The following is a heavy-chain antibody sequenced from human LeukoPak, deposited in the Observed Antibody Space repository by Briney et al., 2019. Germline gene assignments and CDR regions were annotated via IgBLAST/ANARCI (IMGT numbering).Heavy chain of an antibody. D-gene: IGHD1-1*01. CDR1: AIVFNTDW. J-gene: IGHJ4*02. V-gene: IGHV3-74*01. CDR2: IGSSGCIT. CDR3: VKSLEFILDY. Sequence: GGSQRLSCAASAIVFNTDWPHCARQAPGKWLVWITRIGSSGCITSYADAVKRLFTNSRDNAKNTLYLQMNSLRTEDTAVYYCVKSLEFILDYWGQGILVTVSS.